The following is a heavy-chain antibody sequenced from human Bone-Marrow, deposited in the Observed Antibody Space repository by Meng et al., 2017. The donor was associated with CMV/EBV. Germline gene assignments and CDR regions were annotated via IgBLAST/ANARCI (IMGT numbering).Heavy chain of an antibody. D-gene: IGHD3-10*01. CDR3: ARAGITMVRGVYYYYGMDV. CDR2: IIPILGIA. V-gene: IGHV1-69*10. Sequence: SVKVSCKASGGTFSSYAISWVRQAPGQGLEWMGGIIPILGIANYAQKFQGRVTITADKSTSTAYMELSSLRSEDTAVYYCARAGITMVRGVYYYYGMDVWGQGTTVTVSS. J-gene: IGHJ6*02. CDR1: GGTFSSYA.